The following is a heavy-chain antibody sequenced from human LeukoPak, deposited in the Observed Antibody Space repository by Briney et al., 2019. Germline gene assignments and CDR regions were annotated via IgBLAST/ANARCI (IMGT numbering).Heavy chain of an antibody. CDR2: INPNSGGT. Sequence: WASVKVSCKASGHTFTGYYMHWVRQAPGQGLEWMGWINPNSGGTNYAQKFQGRVTMTRDTSISTAYMELSRRRSDDTAVYYCASPWGSNWNGDYWGQGTLVTVSS. CDR1: GHTFTGYY. V-gene: IGHV1-2*02. D-gene: IGHD1-1*01. J-gene: IGHJ4*02. CDR3: ASPWGSNWNGDY.